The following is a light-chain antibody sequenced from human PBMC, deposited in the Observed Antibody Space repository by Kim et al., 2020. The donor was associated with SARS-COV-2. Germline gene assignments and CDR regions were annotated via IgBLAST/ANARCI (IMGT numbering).Light chain of an antibody. CDR1: KLGDKY. J-gene: IGLJ2*01. V-gene: IGLV3-1*01. Sequence: SVSPGKTASITCSGDKLGDKYACWYQQKPGQVPVLVIYQDSKRPSGIPERFSGSNSGNTATLTISGTQAMDEADYYCQAWDSSTVVFGGGTKVTVL. CDR2: QDS. CDR3: QAWDSSTVV.